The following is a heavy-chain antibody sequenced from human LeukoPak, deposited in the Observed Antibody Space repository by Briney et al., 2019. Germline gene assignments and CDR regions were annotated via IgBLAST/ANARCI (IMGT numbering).Heavy chain of an antibody. CDR3: AREDSRYYDSSGYYYIAPPHFDY. V-gene: IGHV3-30-3*01. CDR1: GFTFSDYP. Sequence: GGSLRLSCAASGFTFSDYPIQWVRQAPGKGLEWVAFISYDGSNKYYADSVKGRFTISRDNSKNTLYLQMNSLRTEDTAVYYCAREDSRYYDSSGYYYIAPPHFDYWGQGTLVTVSS. CDR2: ISYDGSNK. J-gene: IGHJ4*02. D-gene: IGHD3-22*01.